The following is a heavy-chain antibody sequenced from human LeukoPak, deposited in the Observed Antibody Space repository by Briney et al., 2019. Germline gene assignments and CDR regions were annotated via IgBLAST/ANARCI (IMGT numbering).Heavy chain of an antibody. CDR3: AREMAPSWGAFDI. D-gene: IGHD5-24*01. CDR2: IYTSGST. CDR1: GIPISNYY. V-gene: IGHV4-4*07. Sequence: SETLSLTCTVSGIPISNYYWSWIRQPPGKGLEWIGRIYTSGSTNYNPSLKSRVTMSVDTATNQFSLKLSSVTAADTALYYCAREMAPSWGAFDIWGQGTMVTVSS. J-gene: IGHJ3*02.